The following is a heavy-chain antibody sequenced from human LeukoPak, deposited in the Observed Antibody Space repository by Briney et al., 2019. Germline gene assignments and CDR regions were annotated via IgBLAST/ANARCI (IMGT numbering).Heavy chain of an antibody. CDR1: EFTFSDHW. CDR2: IKKDGSEK. D-gene: IGHD2-21*02. Sequence: PGGSLRLSCAASEFTFSDHWMTWVRQAPGKGLEWVADIKKDGSEKNQVDSVEGRFTISRDNAKNSLFLQMKSLRGEDTAVYYCAKVFSPEYGDLRIPFDYWGQGVLVTVSS. J-gene: IGHJ4*02. CDR3: AKVFSPEYGDLRIPFDY. V-gene: IGHV3-7*01.